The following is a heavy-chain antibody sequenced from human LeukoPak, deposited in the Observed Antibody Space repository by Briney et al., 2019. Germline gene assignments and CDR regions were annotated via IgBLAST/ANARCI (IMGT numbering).Heavy chain of an antibody. CDR3: ARDRFLSGYDTYYYGMDV. CDR1: GGSMNFYY. D-gene: IGHD5-12*01. V-gene: IGHV4-59*01. J-gene: IGHJ6*02. Sequence: SETLSLTCTVSGGSMNFYYWSWIRQPPGKGLEWIGYIYYSGSTNYNPSLKSRVTISVDTSKNQFSLKLSSLTAADTAIYYCARDRFLSGYDTYYYGMDVWGQGTTVTVSS. CDR2: IYYSGST.